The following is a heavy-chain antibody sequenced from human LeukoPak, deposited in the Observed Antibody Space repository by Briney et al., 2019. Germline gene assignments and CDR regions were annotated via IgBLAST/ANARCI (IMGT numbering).Heavy chain of an antibody. V-gene: IGHV1-2*02. CDR3: ARDLGELLQYFQH. CDR1: GGTFSSYA. Sequence: ASVKVSCKASGGTFSSYAISWVRQAPGQGLEWMGWINPNSGGTNYAQKFQGRVTMTRDTSISTAYMELSRLRSDDTAVYYCARDLGELLQYFQHWGQGTLVTVSS. CDR2: INPNSGGT. D-gene: IGHD1-26*01. J-gene: IGHJ1*01.